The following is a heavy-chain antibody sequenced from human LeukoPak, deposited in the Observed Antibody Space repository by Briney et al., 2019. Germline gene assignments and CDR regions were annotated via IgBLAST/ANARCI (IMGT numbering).Heavy chain of an antibody. D-gene: IGHD3-22*01. Sequence: GGSLRLSCAASGFTFNNNAMTWVRQAPGKGLEWVSTIGGVASNTYYADSVKGQFTISRDNSKNMLDLQMNGLRAEDTAMYYCAKTSGSYSNFDCWGQGILVTVSS. CDR1: GFTFNNNA. J-gene: IGHJ4*02. CDR2: IGGVASNT. CDR3: AKTSGSYSNFDC. V-gene: IGHV3-23*01.